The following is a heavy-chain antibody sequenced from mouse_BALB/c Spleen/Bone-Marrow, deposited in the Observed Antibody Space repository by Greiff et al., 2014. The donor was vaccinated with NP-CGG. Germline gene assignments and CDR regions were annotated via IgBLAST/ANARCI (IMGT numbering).Heavy chain of an antibody. J-gene: IGHJ2*01. Sequence: EVKLQESGPELVKPGASVKISCKASGYSFTGYFMNWVMQSHGKSLEWIGRINPYNSDTFYNQKFKGKATLTVDKSSSTAHMELRSLASEDSAVYYCARSGYYGSSYFDYWGQGTTLTVSS. V-gene: IGHV1-20*02. CDR2: INPYNSDT. CDR3: ARSGYYGSSYFDY. CDR1: GYSFTGYF. D-gene: IGHD1-1*01.